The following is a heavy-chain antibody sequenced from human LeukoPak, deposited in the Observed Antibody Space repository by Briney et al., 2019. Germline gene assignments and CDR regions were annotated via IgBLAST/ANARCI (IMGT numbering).Heavy chain of an antibody. J-gene: IGHJ4*02. Sequence: PSETLSLTCTVSDDSIRSSSYYWGWIRQPPGKGLEWIGSIYYSGSIYHNPSLKSRVTMSMDTSKNQFSLKLSSVTAADTAVYYCARQTRLHIRPLDYWGQGTLVTVSS. CDR3: ARQTRLHIRPLDY. V-gene: IGHV4-39*01. CDR2: IYYSGSI. D-gene: IGHD4-11*01. CDR1: DDSIRSSSYY.